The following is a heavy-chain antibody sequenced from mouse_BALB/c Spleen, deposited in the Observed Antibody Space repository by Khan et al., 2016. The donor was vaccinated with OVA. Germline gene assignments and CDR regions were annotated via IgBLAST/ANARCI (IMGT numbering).Heavy chain of an antibody. J-gene: IGHJ2*01. CDR2: ISYSGGT. Sequence: VQLQESGPGLVKPSQSLSLTCTVTGYSITSGYAWNWIRQFPGNKLECMGYISYSGGTSYNPSLKSRISITRDTSKNQSFLQFNSVTTEDTATYNSARGSSYGYYFDYWGQGTTLTVSS. D-gene: IGHD1-1*01. CDR3: ARGSSYGYYFDY. CDR1: GYSITSGYA. V-gene: IGHV3-2*02.